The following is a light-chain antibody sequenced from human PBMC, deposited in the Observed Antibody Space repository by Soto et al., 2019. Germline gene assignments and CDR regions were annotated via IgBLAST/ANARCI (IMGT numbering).Light chain of an antibody. Sequence: DIQMTQSPPTVSASVGDRVTLSCRARQSISNYLAWYQQKPGKAPNLLIYDASSLQSGVPSRFSGSGSGTDFTLTISSLQPDDFATYYCQQYSSYATFGQGTKVDI. CDR2: DAS. J-gene: IGKJ1*01. CDR1: QSISNY. V-gene: IGKV1-5*01. CDR3: QQYSSYAT.